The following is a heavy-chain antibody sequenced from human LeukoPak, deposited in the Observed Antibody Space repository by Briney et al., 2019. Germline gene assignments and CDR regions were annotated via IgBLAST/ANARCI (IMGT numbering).Heavy chain of an antibody. CDR1: GYSISSGYY. J-gene: IGHJ4*02. Sequence: SETLSLTCTASGYSISSGYYWGWIRQPPGKGVEWIGSIYHSGSTYYNPSLKSRVTISVDTSKNQFSLKLSSVTAADTAVYYCARDPDIVVVPAADWGQGTLVTVSS. V-gene: IGHV4-38-2*02. CDR3: ARDPDIVVVPAAD. D-gene: IGHD2-2*01. CDR2: IYHSGST.